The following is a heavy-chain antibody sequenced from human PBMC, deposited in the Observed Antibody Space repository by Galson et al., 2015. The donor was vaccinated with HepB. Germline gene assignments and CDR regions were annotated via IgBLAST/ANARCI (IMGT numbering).Heavy chain of an antibody. CDR2: ISAYNGNT. Sequence: SVKVSCKASGYTFTSYGISWVRQAPGQGLEWMGWISAYNGNTNYAQKLQGRVTMTTDTSTSTAYMELRSLRSDDTAVYYCARSYYYDSSGYYLGLDYYYGMDVWGQGTTVTVSS. V-gene: IGHV1-18*01. J-gene: IGHJ6*02. D-gene: IGHD3-22*01. CDR3: ARSYYYDSSGYYLGLDYYYGMDV. CDR1: GYTFTSYG.